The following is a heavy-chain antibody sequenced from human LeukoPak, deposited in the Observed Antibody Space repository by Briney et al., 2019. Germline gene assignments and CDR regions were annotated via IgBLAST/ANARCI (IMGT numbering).Heavy chain of an antibody. V-gene: IGHV3-30*02. CDR3: AKDLQPGLLWFGELSS. Sequence: PGGSLRLSCAASGFTFSSYGMHWVRQAPGKGLEWVAFIRYDGSNKYYADSVKGRFTISRDNSKNTLYLQMNSLRAEDTAVYYCAKDLQPGLLWFGELSSRGQGTLVTVSS. J-gene: IGHJ4*02. D-gene: IGHD3-10*01. CDR2: IRYDGSNK. CDR1: GFTFSSYG.